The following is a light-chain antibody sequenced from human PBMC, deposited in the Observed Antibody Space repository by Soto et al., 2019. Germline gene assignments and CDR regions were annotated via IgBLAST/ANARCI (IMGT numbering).Light chain of an antibody. J-gene: IGKJ1*01. V-gene: IGKV1-5*03. Sequence: DIQMTQSPSTLSASVGDRVTITCRASQSISSWLAWYQQKPGKAPKPLIYKASTLKSGVPSRFSGSGSGTEFTLTISSLQPDDFATYDCQHYNSYSEAFGQGTKVDIK. CDR1: QSISSW. CDR3: QHYNSYSEA. CDR2: KAS.